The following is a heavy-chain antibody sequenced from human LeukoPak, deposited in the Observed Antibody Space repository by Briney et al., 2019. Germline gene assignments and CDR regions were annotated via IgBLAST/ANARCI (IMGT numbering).Heavy chain of an antibody. V-gene: IGHV4-34*01. Sequence: SETLSLTCAVYGESFSGYYWTWIRQPPGKGLEWIGEINDSGSTNNNPSLKSRVTLSVDTSKNQFSLKMRSVTAADTAVYYCARQRYYDSSGYPGDAFDIWGQGTMVTVSS. D-gene: IGHD3-22*01. CDR1: GESFSGYY. CDR3: ARQRYYDSSGYPGDAFDI. CDR2: INDSGST. J-gene: IGHJ3*02.